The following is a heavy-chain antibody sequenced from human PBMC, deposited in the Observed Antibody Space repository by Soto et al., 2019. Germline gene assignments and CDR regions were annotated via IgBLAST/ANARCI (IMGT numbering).Heavy chain of an antibody. J-gene: IGHJ4*02. CDR3: ARPFGVVITKPFDY. D-gene: IGHD3-3*01. Sequence: GGSLRLSCAASGFTFSSYWMSWVRQAPGKGLEWVANIKQDGSEKYYVDSVKGRFTISRDNAKNSLYLQMNSLRAEDTAVYYCARPFGVVITKPFDYWGQGTLVTVSS. CDR1: GFTFSSYW. CDR2: IKQDGSEK. V-gene: IGHV3-7*05.